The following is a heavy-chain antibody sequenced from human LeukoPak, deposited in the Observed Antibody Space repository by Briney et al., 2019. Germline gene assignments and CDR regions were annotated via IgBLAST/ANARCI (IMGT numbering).Heavy chain of an antibody. Sequence: SQTLSLTCAISGDSVSSNSAAWNWIRQSPSRGLEWLGRTYYRSKWYNDYAVSVKSRITINPDTSKNQFSLQLNSVTPEDTAVCYCARDRPMVRGVIPRGAFDIWGQGTMVTVSS. V-gene: IGHV6-1*01. CDR3: ARDRPMVRGVIPRGAFDI. CDR2: TYYRSKWYN. CDR1: GDSVSSNSAA. J-gene: IGHJ3*02. D-gene: IGHD3-10*01.